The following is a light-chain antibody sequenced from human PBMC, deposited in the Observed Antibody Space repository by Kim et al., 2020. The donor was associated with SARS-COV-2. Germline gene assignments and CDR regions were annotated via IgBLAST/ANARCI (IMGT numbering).Light chain of an antibody. CDR1: SGHSSYA. CDR2: LNSDGSH. CDR3: QTWGTGTVV. V-gene: IGLV4-69*01. J-gene: IGLJ2*01. Sequence: QPVLTQSPSASASLGASVKLTCTLSSGHSSYAIAWHQQQPEKGTRYLMKLNSDGSHSKGDGIPDRFSGSSSGAERYLTISSLQSEDEADYYCQTWGTGTVVFGGGTQLTVL.